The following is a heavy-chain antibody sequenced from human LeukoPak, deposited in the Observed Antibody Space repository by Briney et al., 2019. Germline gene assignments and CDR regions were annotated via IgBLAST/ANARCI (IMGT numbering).Heavy chain of an antibody. J-gene: IGHJ4*02. Sequence: WVKVSCKASGGTFSSYAISWVRQAPGQGLEWMGGIIPIFGTANYAQKFQGRVTITADESTSTAYMELSSLRSEDTAVYYCASSYYVLRFLEWSFDYWGQGTLVTVSS. CDR2: IIPIFGTA. CDR3: ASSYYVLRFLEWSFDY. V-gene: IGHV1-69*01. D-gene: IGHD3-3*01. CDR1: GGTFSSYA.